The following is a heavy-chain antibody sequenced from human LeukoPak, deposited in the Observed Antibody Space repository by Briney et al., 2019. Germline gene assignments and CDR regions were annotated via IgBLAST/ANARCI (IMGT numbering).Heavy chain of an antibody. V-gene: IGHV4-34*01. Sequence: SETLSLTCAVYVGSFSGYYWSWIRQPPGKGLEWIGEINHSGSTNYNPSLKSRVTISVDTSKNQFSLKLSSVTAADTAVYYCARVYSSGYYYVFDYWGQGTLVTVSS. CDR3: ARVYSSGYYYVFDY. D-gene: IGHD3-22*01. CDR1: VGSFSGYY. J-gene: IGHJ4*02. CDR2: INHSGST.